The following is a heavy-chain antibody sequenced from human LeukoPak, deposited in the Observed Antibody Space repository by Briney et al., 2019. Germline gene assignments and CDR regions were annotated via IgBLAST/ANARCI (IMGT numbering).Heavy chain of an antibody. D-gene: IGHD2/OR15-2a*01. CDR3: ARGSPLSPAGDY. Sequence: GGSLRLSCAASGFTFSSYSMNWVRQAPGKGLEWVSSISSSSSYIYYADSVKGRFTISRDNAKNSLYLQMNSLRAEDTAVYYCARGSPLSPAGDYWGQGTLVTVSS. J-gene: IGHJ4*02. CDR2: ISSSSSYI. CDR1: GFTFSSYS. V-gene: IGHV3-21*04.